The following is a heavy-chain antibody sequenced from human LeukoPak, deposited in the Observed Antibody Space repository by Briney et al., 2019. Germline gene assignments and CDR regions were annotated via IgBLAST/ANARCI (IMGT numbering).Heavy chain of an antibody. CDR2: ISGSGRTT. CDR3: AKATGTLGN. D-gene: IGHD1-1*01. CDR1: GFTFSSYA. J-gene: IGHJ4*02. Sequence: GGSLRLSCAASGFTFSSYAMSWVRQAPGKGLEWVSGISGSGRTTYYADSVKGRFTISRDNSKNTLYLQMNSLTADDTAIYYCAKATGTLGNWGQGTLVTVSS. V-gene: IGHV3-23*01.